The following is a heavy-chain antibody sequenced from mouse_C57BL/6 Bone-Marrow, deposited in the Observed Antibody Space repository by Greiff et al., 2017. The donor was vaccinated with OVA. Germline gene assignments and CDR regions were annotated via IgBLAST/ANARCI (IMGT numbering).Heavy chain of an antibody. CDR1: GFTFSDYG. J-gene: IGHJ3*01. CDR2: ISSGSSTI. Sequence: VQLKESGGGLVKPGGSLKLSCAASGFTFSDYGMHWVRQAPEKGLEWVAYISSGSSTIYSADTVKGRFTISRDNAKNTLFLQMTSLRSEDTALYYCARRRLLRPFAYWGQGTLVTVAA. V-gene: IGHV5-17*01. D-gene: IGHD2-3*01. CDR3: ARRRLLRPFAY.